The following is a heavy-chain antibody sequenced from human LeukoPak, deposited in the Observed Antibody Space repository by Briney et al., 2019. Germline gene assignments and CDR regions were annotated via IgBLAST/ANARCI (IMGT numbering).Heavy chain of an antibody. J-gene: IGHJ4*02. CDR3: ARDWYSSGWYTD. D-gene: IGHD6-19*01. CDR1: GYTFTGYY. V-gene: IGHV1-46*01. CDR2: INPSGGST. Sequence: GASVKVSCKASGYTFTGYYLHWVRQAPGQGLEWMGRINPSGGSTSYAQKFQGRVTMTRDTSTSTVYMELSSLRSEDTAVYYCARDWYSSGWYTDWGQGTLVTVSS.